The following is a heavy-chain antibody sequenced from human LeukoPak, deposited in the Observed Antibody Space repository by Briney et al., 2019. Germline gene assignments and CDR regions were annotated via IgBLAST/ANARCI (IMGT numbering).Heavy chain of an antibody. D-gene: IGHD6-6*01. CDR3: AREYTTSSTAFDI. CDR1: GGSFSGHY. CDR2: TKHSGST. V-gene: IGHV4-34*01. Sequence: SETLSLTCAVYGGSFSGHYWSWIRQSPGKGLEWIGETKHSGSTNYNPSLKTRVTMSLDTSKNQVSPKLTSVTAADTAVYYCAREYTTSSTAFDIWGQGTMVTVSS. J-gene: IGHJ3*02.